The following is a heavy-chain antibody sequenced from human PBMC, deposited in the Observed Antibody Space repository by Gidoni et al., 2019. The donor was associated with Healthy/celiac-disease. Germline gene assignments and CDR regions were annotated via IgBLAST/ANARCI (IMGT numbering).Heavy chain of an antibody. J-gene: IGHJ2*01. V-gene: IGHV3-64*01. CDR1: GFTFRSYA. Sequence: EVQMVESGGGLVQPGGSLRLSCAASGFTFRSYAMHWVRQATGKGLEYVSAISSNGGSTYYANSVKGRFTISRDNSKSTLYLQMGSLRAEDMAVYYCARGYCSGGSCYSLERYFDLWGRGTLVTVSS. CDR3: ARGYCSGGSCYSLERYFDL. D-gene: IGHD2-15*01. CDR2: ISSNGGST.